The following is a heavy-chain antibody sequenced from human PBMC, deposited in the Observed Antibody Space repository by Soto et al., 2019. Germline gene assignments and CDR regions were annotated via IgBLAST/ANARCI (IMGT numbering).Heavy chain of an antibody. J-gene: IGHJ4*02. V-gene: IGHV1-18*01. CDR2: ISAYNGNT. CDR1: GYSFISYG. CDR3: GKDAIAAPGVFDY. D-gene: IGHD6-13*01. Sequence: ASVKVSCKASGYSFISYGISWVRQAPGQGLEWMGWISAYNGNTNYAQKLQGRVTMTTDTSTSTAFMELRSLRSDDTAVYYCGKDAIAAPGVFDYWGQGTLVTVSS.